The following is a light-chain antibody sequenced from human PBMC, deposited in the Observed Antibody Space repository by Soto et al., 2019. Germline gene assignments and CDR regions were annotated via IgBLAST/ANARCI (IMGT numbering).Light chain of an antibody. Sequence: EIVLTQSPGTLSLSPGERATLSCRASQSVSSSYLAWYQQKPGQAPRLLIYGASSRATGIPDRFSGSGSGTDFTLTISRLEPEDFAVYYCQQYGSSPPFTFGGETKEEIK. CDR3: QQYGSSPPFT. V-gene: IGKV3-20*01. CDR2: GAS. CDR1: QSVSSSY. J-gene: IGKJ4*01.